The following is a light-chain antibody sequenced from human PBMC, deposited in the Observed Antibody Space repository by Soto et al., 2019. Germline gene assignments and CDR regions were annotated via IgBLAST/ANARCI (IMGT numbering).Light chain of an antibody. CDR1: QGIRSD. V-gene: IGKV1-17*01. J-gene: IGKJ1*01. CDR2: AAS. Sequence: DIQMTQSPYSLSASXGXXXXXXXXXSQGIRSDLGWYQQKPGKAPKRLIYAASSLQSGVPSRFSGSGSGTEFTLTISSLQPEDFATYYCLQHNSYPWTFGQGTKVDIK. CDR3: LQHNSYPWT.